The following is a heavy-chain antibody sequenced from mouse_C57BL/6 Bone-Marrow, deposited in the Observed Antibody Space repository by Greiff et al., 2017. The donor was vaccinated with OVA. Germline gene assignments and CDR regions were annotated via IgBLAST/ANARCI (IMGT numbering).Heavy chain of an antibody. CDR3: ARSGGLRRGDYFDY. Sequence: QVQLQQSGAELARPGASVKLSCKASGYTFTSYGISWVKQRTGQGLEWIGEIYPRSGNTYYNEKFKGKATLTADKSSSTAYMELRSLTSEDSAVHFCARSGGLRRGDYFDYWGQGTTLTVSS. D-gene: IGHD2-2*01. CDR1: GYTFTSYG. V-gene: IGHV1-81*01. J-gene: IGHJ2*01. CDR2: IYPRSGNT.